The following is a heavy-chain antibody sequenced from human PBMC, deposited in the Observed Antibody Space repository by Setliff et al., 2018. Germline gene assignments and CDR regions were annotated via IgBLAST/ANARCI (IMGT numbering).Heavy chain of an antibody. CDR1: GYTFTSHY. CDR2: INPSSGRT. CDR3: ATPATEADGTLFFDY. Sequence: RASVKVSCKASGYTFTSHYMHWVRQAPGLGLEWMGKINPSSGRTSYAQKFQGRVTMTEDTSTDTAYMELRSLRSEDTAVYYCATPATEADGTLFFDYWGQGTLVTVSS. J-gene: IGHJ4*02. D-gene: IGHD6-13*01. V-gene: IGHV1-46*01.